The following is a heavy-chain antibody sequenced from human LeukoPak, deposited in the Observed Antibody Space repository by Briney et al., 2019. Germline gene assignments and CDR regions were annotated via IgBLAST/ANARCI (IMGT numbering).Heavy chain of an antibody. V-gene: IGHV4-34*01. CDR2: INHSGST. CDR3: ARSITGTRSKFDY. D-gene: IGHD1/OR15-1a*01. Sequence: PSETLSLTCTVYGGTFSGYCWSWIRQPPGKGLEWVGEINHSGSTNYNPSLKSRVTVSVDTSKNQFSLKLSSVTAADTAVYYCARSITGTRSKFDYWGQGTLVTVSS. CDR1: GGTFSGYC. J-gene: IGHJ4*02.